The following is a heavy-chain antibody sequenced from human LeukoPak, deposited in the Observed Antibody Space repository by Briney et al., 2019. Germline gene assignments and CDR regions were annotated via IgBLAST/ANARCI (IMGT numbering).Heavy chain of an antibody. Sequence: GGSVRLSCKASGFTFSNYAMNWVRQAPGKGLERVSSITSVSSYKYYADSVKGRFTISRDNAKNSLFLQMNSLRAEDTAIYYCARDPTADDYWGQGTLVTVSS. CDR1: GFTFSNYA. CDR3: ARDPTADDY. V-gene: IGHV3-21*01. J-gene: IGHJ4*02. CDR2: ITSVSSYK. D-gene: IGHD2-2*01.